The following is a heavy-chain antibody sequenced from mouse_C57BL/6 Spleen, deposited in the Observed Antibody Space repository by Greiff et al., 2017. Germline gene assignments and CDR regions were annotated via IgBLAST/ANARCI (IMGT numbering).Heavy chain of an antibody. V-gene: IGHV1-54*01. D-gene: IGHD2-5*01. J-gene: IGHJ4*01. CDR1: GYAFTNYL. CDR3: SRRNIVGSNFYAMDY. Sequence: QVQLQQSGAELVRPGTSVKVSCKASGYAFTNYLIEWVKQRPGQGLEWIGVINPGSGGTNYNEKFKGKATLTADKSSSTAYMQLSGLTSEDSAVYFCSRRNIVGSNFYAMDYWGQGTSVTVSS. CDR2: INPGSGGT.